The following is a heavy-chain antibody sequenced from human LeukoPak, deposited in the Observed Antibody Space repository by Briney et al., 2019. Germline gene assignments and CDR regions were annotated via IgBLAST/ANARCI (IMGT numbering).Heavy chain of an antibody. CDR2: IGGRGTST. CDR1: GFRFSDFT. Sequence: GGSLRLSCAASGFRFSDFTMTWVRQAPGKGPEWVSAIGGRGTSTYYADSLGGRFTISRDNSKDMLYLQMNSLKVEDAATYYCGKEGGAWGQGTKVTVSS. D-gene: IGHD3-16*01. V-gene: IGHV3-23*01. J-gene: IGHJ5*02. CDR3: GKEGGA.